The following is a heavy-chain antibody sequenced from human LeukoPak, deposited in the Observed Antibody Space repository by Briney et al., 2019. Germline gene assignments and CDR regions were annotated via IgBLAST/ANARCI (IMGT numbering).Heavy chain of an antibody. D-gene: IGHD2-8*02. V-gene: IGHV4-30-4*08. CDR2: IYYSGST. Sequence: SETLSLTCTVSGGSISSGDYYWSWIRRPPWKGLEWIGYIYYSGSTYYNPSLKSRVTISVDTSKNQFSLKLNSVTAADTAVYYCARDEGGISWFDPWGQGTLVTVSS. J-gene: IGHJ5*02. CDR1: GGSISSGDYY. CDR3: ARDEGGISWFDP.